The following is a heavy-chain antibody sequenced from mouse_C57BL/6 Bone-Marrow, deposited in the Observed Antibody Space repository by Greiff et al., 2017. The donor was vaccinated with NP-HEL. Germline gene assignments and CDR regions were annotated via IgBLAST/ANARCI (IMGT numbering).Heavy chain of an antibody. CDR2: IDPEDGET. D-gene: IGHD2-2*01. Sequence: EVQLQQSGAELVKPGASVKLSCTASGFNIKDYYMHWVKQRTEQGLEWIGRIDPEDGETKYAPKFQGKATITADTSSNTAYLQLISLTSEDTAVYYCARRATMVTTNWAYFDYWGQGTTLTVSS. J-gene: IGHJ2*01. CDR3: ARRATMVTTNWAYFDY. V-gene: IGHV14-2*01. CDR1: GFNIKDYY.